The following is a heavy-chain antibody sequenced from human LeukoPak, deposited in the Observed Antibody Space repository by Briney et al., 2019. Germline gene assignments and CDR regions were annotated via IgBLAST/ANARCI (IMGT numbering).Heavy chain of an antibody. CDR1: GGSFSGYY. J-gene: IGHJ4*02. CDR2: INHSGST. V-gene: IGHV4-34*01. Sequence: SETPSLTCAVYGGSFSGYYWSWIRQPPGKGLEWIGEINHSGSTNYNPSLKSRVTISVDTSKNQFSLKLSSVTAADTAVYYCAGATDYYDSSGYFNWGQGTLVTVSS. D-gene: IGHD3-22*01. CDR3: AGATDYYDSSGYFN.